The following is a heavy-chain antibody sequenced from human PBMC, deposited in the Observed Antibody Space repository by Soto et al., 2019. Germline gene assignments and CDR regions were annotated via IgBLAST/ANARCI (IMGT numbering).Heavy chain of an antibody. CDR3: ARQRRDFDY. V-gene: IGHV4-30-4*01. CDR2: IYYSGST. CDR1: GGSISSGDYY. J-gene: IGHJ4*02. Sequence: PSETLSLTCTVSGGSISSGDYYWIWIRQPPGKGLEWIGYIYYSGSTFYNPSLKSRLTISVDTSKNQFSLNLNSVTAADTAVYYCARQRRDFDYWGQGSLVTVSS. D-gene: IGHD6-25*01.